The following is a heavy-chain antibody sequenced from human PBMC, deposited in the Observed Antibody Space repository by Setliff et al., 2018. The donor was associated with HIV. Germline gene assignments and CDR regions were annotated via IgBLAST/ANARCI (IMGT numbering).Heavy chain of an antibody. Sequence: SAPLSLTCTVSGYSISSYYWNWIRQPPGKALEWIGYIYYGSTHYNPSFEGRVTISVDTSKNQFSLKLRSVTAADTAMYYCARRRCSAASCPDNSWNCLDPWGQGTLGTSPQ. CDR2: IYYGST. V-gene: IGHV4-59*08. CDR3: ARRRCSAASCPDNSWNCLDP. D-gene: IGHD2-15*01. J-gene: IGHJ5*02. CDR1: GYSISSYY.